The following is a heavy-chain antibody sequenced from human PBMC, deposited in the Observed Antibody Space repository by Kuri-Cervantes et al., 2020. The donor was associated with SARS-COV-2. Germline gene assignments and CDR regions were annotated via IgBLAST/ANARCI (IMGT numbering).Heavy chain of an antibody. D-gene: IGHD6-13*01. V-gene: IGHV1-46*01. CDR2: INPSGGST. CDR3: ARGKQQLVRAYYYGMDV. J-gene: IGHJ6*02. CDR1: GYTFTSYY. Sequence: ASVKVSCKASGYTFTSYYMHWVRQAPGQGLEWMGIINPSGGSTSYAQKFQGRVTMTTDTSTSTAYMELRSLRSDDTAVYYCARGKQQLVRAYYYGMDVWGQGTTVTVSS.